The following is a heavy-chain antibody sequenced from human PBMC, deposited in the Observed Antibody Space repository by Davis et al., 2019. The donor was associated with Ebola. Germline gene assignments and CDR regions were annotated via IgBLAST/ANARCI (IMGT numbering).Heavy chain of an antibody. J-gene: IGHJ4*02. CDR2: ISGSGGST. CDR1: GFTFSSYA. CDR3: AKVVGVPNLFDY. Sequence: GESLKISCAASGFTFSSYAMSWVRQAPGKGLEWVSAISGSGGSTYYADSVKGRFTISRDNSKNTLYLQMNSLRAEDTAVYYCAKVVGVPNLFDYWGQGTLVTVSS. D-gene: IGHD3-10*01. V-gene: IGHV3-23*01.